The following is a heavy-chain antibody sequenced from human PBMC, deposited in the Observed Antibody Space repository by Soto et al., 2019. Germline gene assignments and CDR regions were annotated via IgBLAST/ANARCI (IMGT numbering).Heavy chain of an antibody. J-gene: IGHJ6*02. V-gene: IGHV4-61*01. CDR1: GGSVSSGSYY. Sequence: PSETLSLTCTVSGGSVSSGSYYWSWIRQPPGKGLEWIGYIYYSGSTNYNPSLKSRVTISVDTSKNQFSLKLSSVTAADTAVYYCARGSGWYNYYYYGMDVWGQGTTVTVSS. D-gene: IGHD6-19*01. CDR3: ARGSGWYNYYYYGMDV. CDR2: IYYSGST.